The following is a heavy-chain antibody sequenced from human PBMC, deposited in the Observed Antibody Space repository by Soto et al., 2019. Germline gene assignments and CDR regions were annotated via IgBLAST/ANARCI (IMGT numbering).Heavy chain of an antibody. J-gene: IGHJ4*02. CDR1: GFTFSTYA. Sequence: EVQLVESGGGLVKPGGSLRLSCATSGFTFSTYAMTWDRQAPGKGLEWVSFISSSGSNIQYADSVEGRFTISRDDAKNSVYLQMDSLGADDTALYYCARDGNYHEYWGQGTLVSVSS. CDR2: ISSSGSNI. V-gene: IGHV3-21*01. D-gene: IGHD1-26*01. CDR3: ARDGNYHEY.